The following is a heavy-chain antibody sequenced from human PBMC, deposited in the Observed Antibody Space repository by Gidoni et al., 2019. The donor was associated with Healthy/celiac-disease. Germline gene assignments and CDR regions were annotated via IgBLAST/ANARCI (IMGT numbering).Heavy chain of an antibody. D-gene: IGHD3-3*01. CDR3: ARTHSKITIFGVVIRPPSFDY. Sequence: QVQLVQSGAEVKKPGASVKVSCKASGYTFPSYAITWVRQATGPGLEWMGWMNPNSGNTGYAQKFQGRVTMTRNTSISTAYRELSSLRSEDTAVYYCARTHSKITIFGVVIRPPSFDYWGQGTLVTVSS. CDR2: MNPNSGNT. CDR1: GYTFPSYA. V-gene: IGHV1-8*01. J-gene: IGHJ4*02.